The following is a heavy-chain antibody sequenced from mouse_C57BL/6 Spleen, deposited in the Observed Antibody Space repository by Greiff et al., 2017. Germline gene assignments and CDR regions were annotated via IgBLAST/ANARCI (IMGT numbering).Heavy chain of an antibody. Sequence: VQLQQSGAELVRPGASVKLSCTASGFNIKDDYMHWVKQRPEQGLEWIGWIDPENGDTEYASKFQGKATITADTSSNTAYLQLSSLTSEDTAVYYCYCSKGRGFAYWGQGTLVTVSA. J-gene: IGHJ3*01. CDR3: YCSKGRGFAY. D-gene: IGHD2-5*01. CDR1: GFNIKDDY. CDR2: IDPENGDT. V-gene: IGHV14-4*01.